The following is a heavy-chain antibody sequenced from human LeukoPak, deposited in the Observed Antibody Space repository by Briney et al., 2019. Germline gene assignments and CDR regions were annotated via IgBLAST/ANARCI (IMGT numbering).Heavy chain of an antibody. V-gene: IGHV1-2*02. D-gene: IGHD1-26*01. CDR3: AAEANSGSYAPNAFDI. CDR1: GYTFTGYY. CDR2: INPNSGGT. Sequence: ASVKVSCKASGYTFTGYYMHWVRQAPGQGLEWMGWINPNSGGTNYAQKFQGRVTMTRDTSIRTAYMELNRLRSDDTSGYYRAAEANSGSYAPNAFDIWGQGKMVTVSS. J-gene: IGHJ3*02.